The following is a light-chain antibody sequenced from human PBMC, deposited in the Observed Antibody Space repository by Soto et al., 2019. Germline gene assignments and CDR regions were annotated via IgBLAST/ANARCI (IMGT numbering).Light chain of an antibody. J-gene: IGKJ1*01. Sequence: DIQMTQSPSTLSASVGDRVTITCRASQTINTWLAWYQQKLGKAPKFLIYQASSLESGVPSRFSGSGSGTEFTRIISILQPEDFATDYCQQDKVYPWTFGQGTKVEIK. V-gene: IGKV1-5*03. CDR3: QQDKVYPWT. CDR2: QAS. CDR1: QTINTW.